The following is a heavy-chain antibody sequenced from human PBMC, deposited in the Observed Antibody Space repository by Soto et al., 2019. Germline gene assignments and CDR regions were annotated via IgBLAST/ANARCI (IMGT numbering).Heavy chain of an antibody. CDR2: IYYSGST. D-gene: IGHD1-7*01. J-gene: IGHJ4*02. CDR3: ARGTWALFDY. Sequence: SETLSLTCTVSGGSISSGGYYWSWIRQHPGKGLEWIGYIYYSGSTYYNPSLKSRVTISVDTSKNQFSLKLSSVTAADTAVYYCARGTWALFDYWGQGALVTVSS. V-gene: IGHV4-31*03. CDR1: GGSISSGGYY.